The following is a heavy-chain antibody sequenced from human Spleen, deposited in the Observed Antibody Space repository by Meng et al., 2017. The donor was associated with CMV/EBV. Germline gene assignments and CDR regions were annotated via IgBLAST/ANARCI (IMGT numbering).Heavy chain of an antibody. CDR2: IYYSGST. D-gene: IGHD6-19*01. J-gene: IGHJ5*02. Sequence: SGGSVSSGSYYWSWIRQPPGKGLEWIGYIYYSGSTNYNPSLKSRVTISVDTSKNQFSLKLSSVTAADTAVYYCARVSVIAVAGNWFDPWGQGTLVTVSS. CDR1: GGSVSSGSYY. CDR3: ARVSVIAVAGNWFDP. V-gene: IGHV4-61*01.